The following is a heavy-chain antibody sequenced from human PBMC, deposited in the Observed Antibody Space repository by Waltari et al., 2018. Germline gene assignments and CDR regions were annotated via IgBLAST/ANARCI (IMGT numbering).Heavy chain of an antibody. D-gene: IGHD5-12*01. CDR1: GFTFSSYW. V-gene: IGHV3-7*01. J-gene: IGHJ2*01. Sequence: EVQLVESGGGLVQPGGSPRLSCAASGFTFSSYWMSWVRQAPGKGLEWVANIKQDGSEKYYVDSVKGRFTISRDNAKNSLYLQMNSLRAEYTAVYYCARETSGSQPSNWYFDLWGRGTLVTVSS. CDR2: IKQDGSEK. CDR3: ARETSGSQPSNWYFDL.